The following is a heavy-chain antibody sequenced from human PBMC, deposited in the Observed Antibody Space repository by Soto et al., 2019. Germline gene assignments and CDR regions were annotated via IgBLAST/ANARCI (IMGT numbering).Heavy chain of an antibody. CDR1: GYSMERSGDY. J-gene: IGHJ5*02. Sequence: QVHLQESGPGLVKPSQTLSLACTVTGYSMERSGDYWSWIRQVPGQGLGWLGYIFFSGTTYYNPSFKSRVIMSVDTSRNQFFLNLTAVTAADTGVYYCARELLAPTRGWFDPWGQGTRVRVSS. D-gene: IGHD2-8*02. CDR3: ARELLAPTRGWFDP. CDR2: IFFSGTT. V-gene: IGHV4-31*03.